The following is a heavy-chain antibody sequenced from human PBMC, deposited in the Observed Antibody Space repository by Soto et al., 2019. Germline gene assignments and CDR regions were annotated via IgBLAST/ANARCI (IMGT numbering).Heavy chain of an antibody. D-gene: IGHD4-17*01. CDR1: GFTFSNNW. CDR2: IKSDGSST. V-gene: IGHV3-74*03. Sequence: EVHLVESGGGLAQPGGSLRLSCAASGFTFSNNWIHWVRQAPGKGLVWVSGIKSDGSSTTYADSVKGRFTISRDNVKNTLYPQMNSLRAEDTAVYYCASAAPFNYGGNSGFDFWGQGTLVTVSS. CDR3: ASAAPFNYGGNSGFDF. J-gene: IGHJ4*02.